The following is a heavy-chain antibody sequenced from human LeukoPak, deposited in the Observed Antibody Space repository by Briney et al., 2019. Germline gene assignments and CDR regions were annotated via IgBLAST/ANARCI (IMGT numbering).Heavy chain of an antibody. J-gene: IGHJ4*02. D-gene: IGHD6-13*01. Sequence: GGSLRLSCGASGFTFSSYAMSWVRQAPGKGLEWVSSIGGSGGSTYYADSVKGRFTISRDNSKNTLFLQMNSLRAEDTAIYYCAKDFEYSGYSSSNFDYWGQGTLVTVSS. V-gene: IGHV3-23*01. CDR1: GFTFSSYA. CDR2: IGGSGGST. CDR3: AKDFEYSGYSSSNFDY.